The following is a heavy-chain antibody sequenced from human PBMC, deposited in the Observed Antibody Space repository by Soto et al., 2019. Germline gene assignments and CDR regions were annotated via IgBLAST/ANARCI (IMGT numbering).Heavy chain of an antibody. Sequence: EVQLVESGGGVVRPGVSLRLSCAASGFTFDDHGMTWVRQAPGKGLACVSGITWNGATTGYADSVKGRCTSSRDNAKNSLYLPMNSLRVEDTALYYCARDGGVVVAVDAFDVWGQGTMVNVSS. CDR1: GFTFDDHG. CDR2: ITWNGATT. D-gene: IGHD6-19*01. J-gene: IGHJ3*01. V-gene: IGHV3-20*04. CDR3: ARDGGVVVAVDAFDV.